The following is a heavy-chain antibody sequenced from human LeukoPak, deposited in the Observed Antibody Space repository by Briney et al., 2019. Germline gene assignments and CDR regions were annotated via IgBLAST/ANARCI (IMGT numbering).Heavy chain of an antibody. J-gene: IGHJ5*02. V-gene: IGHV1-2*02. Sequence: ASVKVSCKASGYTFTDYYMHWVRQAPGQGLEWMGWINPNSGGTNYAQKFQGRVTMTRDTSISTAYMELSRLRSDDTAVYYCARPGWFGETNWFDPWGQGTLVTVSS. D-gene: IGHD3-10*01. CDR2: INPNSGGT. CDR1: GYTFTDYY. CDR3: ARPGWFGETNWFDP.